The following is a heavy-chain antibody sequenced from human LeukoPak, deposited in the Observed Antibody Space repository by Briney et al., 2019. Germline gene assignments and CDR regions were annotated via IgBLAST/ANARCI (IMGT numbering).Heavy chain of an antibody. J-gene: IGHJ3*02. Sequence: GGSLRLSCAASGFTFSSYWMSWVRQAPGKGLEWVANIKQDGSEKYYVDSVKGRFTISRDNVKNSLYLQMNSLRAEDTAVYYXAREYLFGAFDIWGQGTMVTVSS. CDR1: GFTFSSYW. V-gene: IGHV3-7*01. D-gene: IGHD3-16*01. CDR2: IKQDGSEK. CDR3: AREYLFGAFDI.